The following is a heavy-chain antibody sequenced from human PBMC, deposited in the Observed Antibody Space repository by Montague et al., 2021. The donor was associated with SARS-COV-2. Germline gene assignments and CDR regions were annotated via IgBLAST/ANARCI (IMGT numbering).Heavy chain of an antibody. CDR3: ARGSEYYYHPFDY. V-gene: IGHV4-4*07. Sequence: SETLSLTCTVSGASMSGYHWSWIRQPAGKALEWIARIYSNGDTTYNPSXKSPLTMSVDTSERQFSLKMTSVSAADTAIYYCARGSEYYYHPFDYWGHGNLVTVSS. CDR2: IYSNGDT. CDR1: GASMSGYH. D-gene: IGHD2/OR15-2a*01. J-gene: IGHJ4*01.